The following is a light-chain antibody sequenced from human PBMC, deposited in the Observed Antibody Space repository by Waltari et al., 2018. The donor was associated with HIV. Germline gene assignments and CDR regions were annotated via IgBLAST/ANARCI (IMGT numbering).Light chain of an antibody. V-gene: IGLV1-40*01. J-gene: IGLJ3*02. CDR1: SSNIGPGYV. Sequence: QSVLTQPPSVSGAPRRRVTIPSTGSSSNIGPGYVVNRYQQFPGTAPKVLIYGNTYRPSGVPDRFSGSKSGSSAALLITGLQAEDDADYYCQSYDISLSGWVFGGGTKLTVL. CDR2: GNT. CDR3: QSYDISLSGWV.